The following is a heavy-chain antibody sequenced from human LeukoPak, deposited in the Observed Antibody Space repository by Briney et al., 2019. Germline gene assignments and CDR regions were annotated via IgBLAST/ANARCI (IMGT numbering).Heavy chain of an antibody. J-gene: IGHJ5*02. CDR2: ISPSGGST. CDR3: AATPPTYYYDSSGYRWFDP. D-gene: IGHD3-22*01. Sequence: ASVKVSCKAFGYTFTSNYMHWVRQAPGQGPEWMGVISPSGGSTTYAQKFQGRVTMTEDTSTDTAYMELSSLRSEDTAVYYCAATPPTYYYDSSGYRWFDPWGQGTLVTVSS. CDR1: GYTFTSNY. V-gene: IGHV1-46*01.